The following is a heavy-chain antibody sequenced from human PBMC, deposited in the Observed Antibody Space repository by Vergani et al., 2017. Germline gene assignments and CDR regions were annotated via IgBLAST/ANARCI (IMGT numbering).Heavy chain of an antibody. CDR1: GYTFTGYY. CDR3: ARDNRRWYNWFDP. D-gene: IGHD4-23*01. V-gene: IGHV1-2*02. CDR2: INPNSGGK. J-gene: IGHJ5*02. Sequence: QVQLVQSGAEVKKPGASVKVSCKASGYTFTGYYMHWVRQAPGQGLEWMGWINPNSGGKNYAQKFQGRVTMTRDTSISTAYMELSRLRSDDTAVYYCARDNRRWYNWFDPWGQGTLVTVSS.